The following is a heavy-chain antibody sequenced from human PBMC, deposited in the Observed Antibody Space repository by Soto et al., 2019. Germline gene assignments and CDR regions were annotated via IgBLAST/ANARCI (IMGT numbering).Heavy chain of an antibody. J-gene: IGHJ4*02. CDR2: IYYSGST. CDR1: GGSISSYY. Sequence: SETLSLTCTVSGGSISSYYWSWIRQPPGKGLEWIGYIYYSGSTNYSPSLKSRVTISLDTSKNQFSLKLTSVTAADTAVYFCARGGGGSYPFDYWGLGTLVTVSP. V-gene: IGHV4-59*01. D-gene: IGHD1-26*01. CDR3: ARGGGGSYPFDY.